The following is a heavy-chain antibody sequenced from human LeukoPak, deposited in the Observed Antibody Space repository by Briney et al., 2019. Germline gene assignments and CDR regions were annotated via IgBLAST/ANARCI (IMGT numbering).Heavy chain of an antibody. Sequence: PGGSLRLSCAASGFTVSSNYMSWVRQAPGKGLEWVSVIYSGGSTYYADSVKGRFTISRDNSKNTRYLQMNSLRAEDTAVYYCARDLRGYCSSTSCYDAFDIWGQGTMVTVSS. CDR2: IYSGGST. J-gene: IGHJ3*02. D-gene: IGHD2-2*01. CDR1: GFTVSSNY. V-gene: IGHV3-66*01. CDR3: ARDLRGYCSSTSCYDAFDI.